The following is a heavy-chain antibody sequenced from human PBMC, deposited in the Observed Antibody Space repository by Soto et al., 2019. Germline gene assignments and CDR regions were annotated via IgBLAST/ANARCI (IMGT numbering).Heavy chain of an antibody. CDR3: AKPESDWNDPFDY. CDR2: ISYDGTDE. CDR1: GFSFSRYG. Sequence: QVQLVESGGGVVQPGRSLRLSCAASGFSFSRYGMHWVRQAPGKGLEWVAMISYDGTDEYYADSVKGRFTISRDNSKNAVYLQMNSLRAEDTAVYYCAKPESDWNDPFDYWGQGTLVTVSS. V-gene: IGHV3-30*18. J-gene: IGHJ4*02. D-gene: IGHD1-1*01.